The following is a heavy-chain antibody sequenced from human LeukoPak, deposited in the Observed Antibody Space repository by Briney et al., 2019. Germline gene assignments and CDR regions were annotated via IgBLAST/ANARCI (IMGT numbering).Heavy chain of an antibody. CDR3: ARRETFYSDSGGYSFDVFDI. V-gene: IGHV3-11*01. CDR1: GFTFSDYY. D-gene: IGHD3-22*01. CDR2: ISSSGSTI. Sequence: GGSLRLSCVASGFTFSDYYMSWIRQAPGKGLEWVSYISSSGSTIYYADSVKGRFTIPRDNAKNSLYLQMNSLRAEDTAEYYCARRETFYSDSGGYSFDVFDIWGLGTMVTVSS. J-gene: IGHJ3*02.